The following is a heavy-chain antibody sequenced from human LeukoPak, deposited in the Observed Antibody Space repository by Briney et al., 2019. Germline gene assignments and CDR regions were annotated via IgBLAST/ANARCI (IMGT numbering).Heavy chain of an antibody. Sequence: SETLSLTCAVYGGSFSGYYWSWIRQPPGKGLEWIGEINHSGSTNYNPSLESRVTISVDTSKNQFSLKLSSVTAADTAVYYCARATSMVTYYYYGMDVWGQGTTVTVSS. V-gene: IGHV4-34*01. CDR2: INHSGST. D-gene: IGHD5-18*01. J-gene: IGHJ6*02. CDR1: GGSFSGYY. CDR3: ARATSMVTYYYYGMDV.